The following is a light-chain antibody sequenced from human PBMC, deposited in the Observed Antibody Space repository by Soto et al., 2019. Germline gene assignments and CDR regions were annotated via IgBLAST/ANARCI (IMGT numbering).Light chain of an antibody. J-gene: IGLJ1*01. Sequence: QSALTQPPSVSGAPGQRITISYTGSSSNIGAGYDVHWYQQLPGTAPKLLIYGNNNRPSGVPDRFSGSKSGSSASLAITGLQAEDEADYYCQSYDSSLSRVFGTGTKVTVL. CDR1: SSNIGAGYD. CDR2: GNN. V-gene: IGLV1-40*01. CDR3: QSYDSSLSRV.